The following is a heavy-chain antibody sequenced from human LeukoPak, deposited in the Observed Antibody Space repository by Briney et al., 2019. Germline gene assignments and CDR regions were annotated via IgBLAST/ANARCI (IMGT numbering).Heavy chain of an antibody. CDR2: INAGNGNT. Sequence: ASVKVSFKASGYTFTSFALHWVRQAPGQRLEWMGWINAGNGNTKYSQKFQGRVTIFRDTSATTAYMVLSSLRSEDTAVYYCARDGGYDGNEPREMDYWGQGTLVTVPS. V-gene: IGHV1-3*01. CDR3: ARDGGYDGNEPREMDY. CDR1: GYTFTSFA. D-gene: IGHD5-12*01. J-gene: IGHJ4*02.